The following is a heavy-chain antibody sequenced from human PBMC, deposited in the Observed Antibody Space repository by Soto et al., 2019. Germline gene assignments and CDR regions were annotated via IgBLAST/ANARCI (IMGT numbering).Heavy chain of an antibody. Sequence: GESLKISCKGAGYSFTSYWIGWVRQIPWKGLEWMGIIYPCDSDTRYSPSFQGQVTISADKSISTAYLQWSSLKASDTAMYYCARQNRHSNFYYYGMDVWGEGTTVNVSA. J-gene: IGHJ6*04. D-gene: IGHD4-4*01. CDR2: IYPCDSDT. V-gene: IGHV5-51*01. CDR3: ARQNRHSNFYYYGMDV. CDR1: GYSFTSYW.